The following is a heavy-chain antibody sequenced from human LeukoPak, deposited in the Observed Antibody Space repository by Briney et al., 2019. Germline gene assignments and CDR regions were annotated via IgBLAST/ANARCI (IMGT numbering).Heavy chain of an antibody. CDR3: ATRTRYYGMDV. CDR1: GYTXTEXS. Sequence: ASVKVSFKVSGYTXTEXSXHXVRXXXGKXXXWXGGFDSEDGETIYAQKFQGRVTMTEDTSTDTAYMELSSLRSEDTAVYYCATRTRYYGMDVWGQGTTVTVSS. V-gene: IGHV1-24*01. CDR2: FDSEDGET. J-gene: IGHJ6*02.